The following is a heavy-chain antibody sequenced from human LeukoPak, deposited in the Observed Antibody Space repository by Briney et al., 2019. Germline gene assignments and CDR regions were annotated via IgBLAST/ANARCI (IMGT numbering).Heavy chain of an antibody. V-gene: IGHV4-30-4*08. CDR2: IYYSGST. Sequence: SETLSLTCTVSGGSISSGDYYWSWLRQPPGKGLEWIGYIYYSGSTYYNPSLKSRVTISVDTSKNQFSLKLSSVTAADTAVYYCASGDYGDYGGDAFDIWGQGTMVTVSS. J-gene: IGHJ3*02. CDR1: GGSISSGDYY. CDR3: ASGDYGDYGGDAFDI. D-gene: IGHD4-17*01.